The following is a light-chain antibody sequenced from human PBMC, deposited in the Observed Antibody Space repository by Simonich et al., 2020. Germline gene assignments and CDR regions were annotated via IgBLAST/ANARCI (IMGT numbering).Light chain of an antibody. CDR2: DVS. CDR3: SSYTSSSSVV. V-gene: IGLV2-14*02. Sequence: QSALTQPASVSGSPGQSITISCTGTSSDVGSYNLVSWYQQHPVKAPKLMIYDVSNRPSGVSNRFAGSKSGNTASLTISGLQAEDEADYYCSSYTSSSSVVFGGGTKLTVL. J-gene: IGLJ2*01. CDR1: SSDVGSYNL.